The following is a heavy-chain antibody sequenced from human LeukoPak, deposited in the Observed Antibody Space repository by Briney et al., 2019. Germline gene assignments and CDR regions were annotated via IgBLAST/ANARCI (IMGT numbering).Heavy chain of an antibody. CDR1: GGSISSYY. V-gene: IGHV4-59*08. CDR3: ARAGYYYDSSGYLDY. Sequence: SSETLSLTCTVSGGSISSYYWGWIRQPPGKGLEWIGYIYYSGSTNYNPSLKSRVTISVDTSKNQFSLKLSSVTAADTAVYYCARAGYYYDSSGYLDYWGQGTLVTVSS. D-gene: IGHD3-22*01. J-gene: IGHJ4*02. CDR2: IYYSGST.